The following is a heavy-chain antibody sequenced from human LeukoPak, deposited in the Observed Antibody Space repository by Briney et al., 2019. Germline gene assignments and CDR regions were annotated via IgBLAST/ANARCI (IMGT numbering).Heavy chain of an antibody. Sequence: GGSLRLSCAASGFTFSTYWMTWVRQAPGKGLEWVANIKEDGSEKYYVDSVKGRFTISRDNAKNSLYLEMNTLRAEDTAVYYCARDEVTTPRDWGQGTLVTVSS. V-gene: IGHV3-7*01. CDR3: ARDEVTTPRD. CDR2: IKEDGSEK. J-gene: IGHJ4*02. CDR1: GFTFSTYW. D-gene: IGHD4-17*01.